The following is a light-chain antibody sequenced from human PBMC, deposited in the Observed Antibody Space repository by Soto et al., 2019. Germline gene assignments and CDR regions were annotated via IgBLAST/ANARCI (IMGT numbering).Light chain of an antibody. CDR1: QSVSSSY. V-gene: IGKV3-15*01. CDR2: GTS. CDR3: QQYNEWPLT. J-gene: IGKJ4*01. Sequence: EIVLTQSPGTLSLSPGERATLSCRASQSVSSSYLAWYQQKPGQAPSLLIYGTSTRATGFPARFSGSASGADFTLSISSLQSEDFAVYYCQQYNEWPLTFGGGTKVDIK.